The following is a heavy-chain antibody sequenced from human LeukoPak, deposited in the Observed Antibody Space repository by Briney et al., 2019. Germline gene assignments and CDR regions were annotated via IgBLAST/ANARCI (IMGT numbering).Heavy chain of an antibody. CDR3: ASTGRTDTYYFDY. V-gene: IGHV3-48*02. D-gene: IGHD1-1*01. CDR2: ISSSSSTI. J-gene: IGHJ4*02. Sequence: GGSLRLSCAASGFTFSSYSMNCARQAPGKGLEGVSYISSSSSTIYYADSVKGRFTISRDNAKNSLYLQMNSLRDEDTAVYYCASTGRTDTYYFDYWGQGTLVTVSS. CDR1: GFTFSSYS.